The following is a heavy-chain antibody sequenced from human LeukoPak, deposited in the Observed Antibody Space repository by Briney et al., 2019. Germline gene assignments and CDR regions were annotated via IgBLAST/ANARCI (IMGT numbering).Heavy chain of an antibody. CDR2: VFYTGKT. V-gene: IGHV4-39*07. Sequence: SPSETLSLTCTVSGGSVSTSDYYWGWIRQSPVKGLEWIGDVFYTGKTNYNPSLRGRATISIDTSKNQFSLKLTYVTVADSAVYYCARVFDSWGQGTLVTVSS. J-gene: IGHJ4*02. CDR1: GGSVSTSDYY. CDR3: ARVFDS.